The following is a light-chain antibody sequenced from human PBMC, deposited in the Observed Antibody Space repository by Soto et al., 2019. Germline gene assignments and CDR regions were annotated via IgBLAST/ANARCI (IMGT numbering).Light chain of an antibody. CDR3: QQYKSYLRT. Sequence: DIQMTQSPSTLSASVGDSVTITCRASQNIRNWLAWYQKKPGKAPKILIYAASTLESGVSSRFSGRGSGTEFNLTINRLQTEDFATYYCQQYKSYLRTFGQGTKLDIK. J-gene: IGKJ1*01. V-gene: IGKV1-5*01. CDR1: QNIRNW. CDR2: AAS.